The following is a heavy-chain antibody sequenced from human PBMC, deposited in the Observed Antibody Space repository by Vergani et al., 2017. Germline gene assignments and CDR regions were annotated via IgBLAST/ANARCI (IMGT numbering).Heavy chain of an antibody. CDR2: IRDDGSNK. J-gene: IGHJ4*02. Sequence: QVQLVESGGGVVQPGGSLRLSCAASGFTFSSYGMHWVRQAPGKGLEWVAFIRDDGSNKNYADSVKGRFSISRDNSKNTLYLQMNSLISEDTAVYYCAKLWFHWIVGATVGGVDYFDHWGQGTLVTVSS. D-gene: IGHD1-26*01. V-gene: IGHV3-30*02. CDR3: AKLWFHWIVGATVGGVDYFDH. CDR1: GFTFSSYG.